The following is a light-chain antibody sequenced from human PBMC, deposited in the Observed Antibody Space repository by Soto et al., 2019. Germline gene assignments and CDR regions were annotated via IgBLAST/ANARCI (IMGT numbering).Light chain of an antibody. Sequence: EIVLTQSPATLSLSPGDRATLSCRASQIVGSYLAWYQQKPGQAPRLLIYDASNRATGIPARFSGSGSATDFTLTISSLEPEDFAVYYCQQRSNWPRTFGQGPKLEIK. J-gene: IGKJ2*01. CDR3: QQRSNWPRT. CDR2: DAS. V-gene: IGKV3-11*01. CDR1: QIVGSY.